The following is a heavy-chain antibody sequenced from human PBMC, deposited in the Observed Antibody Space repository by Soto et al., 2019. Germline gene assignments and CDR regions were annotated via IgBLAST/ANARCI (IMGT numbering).Heavy chain of an antibody. CDR2: ISYDGSNK. D-gene: IGHD2-8*01. CDR1: VFTFSSYG. Sequence: PGGSLRLSCAASVFTFSSYGMFWVGQPQGKGLEWVALISYDGSNKYYADSVKGRFTVSRDNSKNTPYLQMDSLRAKDTAVYYCAKHAQDDHLITDYGVDVSGQGATVTVSS. CDR3: AKHAQDDHLITDYGVDV. J-gene: IGHJ6*02. V-gene: IGHV3-30*18.